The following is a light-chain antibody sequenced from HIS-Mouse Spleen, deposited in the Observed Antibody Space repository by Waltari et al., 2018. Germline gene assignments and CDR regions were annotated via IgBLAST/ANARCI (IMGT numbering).Light chain of an antibody. CDR3: QQRSNWPPGVFT. Sequence: EIVLTQSPATLSLSPGESATLSCWAIQSVSSYLAWYQQKPGQAPRPLIYDASNRATGIPARFSGSGSGTDFTLTISSLEPEDFAVYYCQQRSNWPPGVFTFGPGTKVDIK. CDR2: DAS. V-gene: IGKV3-11*01. J-gene: IGKJ3*01. CDR1: QSVSSY.